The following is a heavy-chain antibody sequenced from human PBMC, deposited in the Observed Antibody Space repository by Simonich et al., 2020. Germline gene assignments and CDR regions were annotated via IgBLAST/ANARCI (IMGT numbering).Heavy chain of an antibody. V-gene: IGHV4-34*01. CDR1: FWSFGGDY. CDR2: INHSGST. Sequence: QVQLQQLVSGLLKPSETLSLTCAVYFWSFGGDYWSWIRQPPGKGLEWVGEINHSGSTNYNPSRRSRVTISVDTSKNQFSLKLSSVTAADTAVYYCAGGKGWKNAFDIWGEGKMVTVS. CDR3: AGGKGWKNAFDI. D-gene: IGHD1-1*01. J-gene: IGHJ3*02.